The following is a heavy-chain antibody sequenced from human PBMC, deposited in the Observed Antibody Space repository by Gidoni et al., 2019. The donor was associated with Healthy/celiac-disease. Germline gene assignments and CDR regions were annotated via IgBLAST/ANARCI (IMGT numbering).Heavy chain of an antibody. V-gene: IGHV3-73*02. J-gene: IGHJ4*02. CDR2: IRSIANSYST. D-gene: IGHD3-3*01. CDR3: TSSYYVFWSVYYLPCLGY. CDR1: GSTCSGSA. Sequence: EVQLVESGGGMVQPGGSRTLSWAASGSTCSGSAMHWVRQASGKGLAWFGRIRSIANSYSTAYAASVKGRLTISRDDSKYTAYLQMNSLKTEDTALYYCTSSYYVFWSVYYLPCLGYWGQGTLVTVSS.